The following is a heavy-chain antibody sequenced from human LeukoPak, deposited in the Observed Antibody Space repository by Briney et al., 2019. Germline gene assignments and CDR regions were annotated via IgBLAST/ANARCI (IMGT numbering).Heavy chain of an antibody. V-gene: IGHV3-74*01. CDR1: GFTFSSYW. J-gene: IGHJ4*02. CDR3: ARLWGDATIFDL. Sequence: PGGSLRLSCAASGFTFSSYWMHWVRQAPGKGLVWVSRINTDGSSTSYADSVKGRFTISRDNAKNTLYLQMNSLRAEDTGLYYCARLWGDATIFDLWGQGTLVTVSS. CDR2: INTDGSST. D-gene: IGHD3-16*01.